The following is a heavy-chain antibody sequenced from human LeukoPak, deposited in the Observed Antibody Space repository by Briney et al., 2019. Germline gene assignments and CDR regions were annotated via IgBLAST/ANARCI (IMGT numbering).Heavy chain of an antibody. D-gene: IGHD5-12*01. J-gene: IGHJ4*02. CDR3: ASQDIVATTAFDY. Sequence: GESLKISCEGSGYSFTSYWIGWVRQMPGKGLEWMGIIYPGDPDTRYSPSFQGQVTISADKSISTAYLQWSSLKASDTAMYYCASQDIVATTAFDYWGRGTLVTVSS. V-gene: IGHV5-51*01. CDR1: GYSFTSYW. CDR2: IYPGDPDT.